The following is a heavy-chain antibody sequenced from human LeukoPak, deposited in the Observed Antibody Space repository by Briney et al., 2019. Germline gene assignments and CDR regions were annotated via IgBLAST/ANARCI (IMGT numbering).Heavy chain of an antibody. CDR3: ARVADPDGGFDY. D-gene: IGHD3-16*01. J-gene: IGHJ4*02. V-gene: IGHV1-2*06. CDR2: INPNSGGT. Sequence: ASVKVSCKASGYTFTGYYMHWVRQAPGQGLEWMGRINPNSGGTNYAQKFQGRVTMTRDTSISAAYMELSRLRSDDTAVYYCARVADPDGGFDYWGQGTLVTVSS. CDR1: GYTFTGYY.